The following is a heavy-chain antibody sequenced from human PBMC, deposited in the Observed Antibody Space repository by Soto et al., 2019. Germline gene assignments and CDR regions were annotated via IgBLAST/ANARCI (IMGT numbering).Heavy chain of an antibody. V-gene: IGHV1-2*02. CDR1: GYVFSGYY. CDR3: AVAQNYHLQDYHAMDV. Sequence: QVQLVQSGAEVKKPGASVKVSCKASGYVFSGYYMYWVRQAPGQGLEWMGWINCNSGGTKYAQKLQDRVTMTRDTSISTAYMELSSPKSDDTAGYYCAVAQNYHLQDYHAMDVWGQGTTVTVS. CDR2: INCNSGGT. D-gene: IGHD2-2*01. J-gene: IGHJ6*02.